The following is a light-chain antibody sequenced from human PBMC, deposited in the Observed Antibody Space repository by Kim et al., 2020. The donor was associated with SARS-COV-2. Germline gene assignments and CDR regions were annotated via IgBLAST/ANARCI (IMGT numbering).Light chain of an antibody. CDR3: QQYGTSTIT. CDR2: DAS. CDR1: RSVNSCS. V-gene: IGKV3-20*01. Sequence: SAGERASLSCRASRSVNSCSLAWYQQKPGQTPRLLNCDASNRATGIPDRFSASGSGTDFTLAISSLEPEDFAVYYWQQYGTSTITFGQGTRLEIK. J-gene: IGKJ5*01.